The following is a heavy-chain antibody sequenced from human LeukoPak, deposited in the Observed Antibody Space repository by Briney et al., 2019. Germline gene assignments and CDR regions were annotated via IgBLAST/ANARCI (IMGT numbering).Heavy chain of an antibody. V-gene: IGHV1-69*02. CDR1: GGTFSSYT. J-gene: IGHJ4*02. CDR2: MIPILGIA. D-gene: IGHD2-21*02. CDR3: ARARSCGGDCYSDDY. Sequence: ASVKVSCKASGGTFSSYTISWMRQAPGQGLEWMGRMIPILGIANYAQKFQGRVTITADKSTSTAYMELSSLRSEDTAVYYCARARSCGGDCYSDDYWGQGTLVTVSS.